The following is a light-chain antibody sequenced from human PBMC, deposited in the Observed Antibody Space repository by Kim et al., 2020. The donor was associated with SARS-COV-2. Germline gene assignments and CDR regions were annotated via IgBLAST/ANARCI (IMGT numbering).Light chain of an antibody. V-gene: IGKV1-5*01. Sequence: EIQMTQSPSTLSASIGDRITITCRASQTVSSWLAWYQQKPGKAPKLLIYDASNLESGVPPRFSGSESGTEFTLTINSLQTDDLATYYCQQYSDFPWTFGQGTKVDIK. CDR2: DAS. CDR3: QQYSDFPWT. CDR1: QTVSSW. J-gene: IGKJ1*01.